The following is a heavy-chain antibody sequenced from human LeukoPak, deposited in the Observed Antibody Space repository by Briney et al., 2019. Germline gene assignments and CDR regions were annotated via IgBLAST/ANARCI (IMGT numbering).Heavy chain of an antibody. J-gene: IGHJ4*02. Sequence: HPGGSLRLSCAAPGFTFSTYAMSWVRQAPGKGLEWVSAISNSGSSTYCADSVKGRFTISRDTSKNTLYLQMNSLRAEDTAVYYCAKGRTLDYWGQGTLVTVSS. CDR3: AKGRTLDY. V-gene: IGHV3-23*01. CDR1: GFTFSTYA. CDR2: ISNSGSST.